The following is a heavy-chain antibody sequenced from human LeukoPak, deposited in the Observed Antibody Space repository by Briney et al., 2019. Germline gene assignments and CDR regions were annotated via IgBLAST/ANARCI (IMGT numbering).Heavy chain of an antibody. CDR2: IIPIFGTA. J-gene: IGHJ3*02. CDR3: ARGSYSSGDLKTFPKVRAFDI. D-gene: IGHD6-19*01. CDR1: GGTFSSYA. Sequence: GASVKVSCKASGGTFSSYAISWVRQAPGQGLEWMGGIIPIFGTANYAQKFQGRVTITADESTSTAYMKLSSLRSEDTAVYYCARGSYSSGDLKTFPKVRAFDIWAKGQWSPSLQ. V-gene: IGHV1-69*13.